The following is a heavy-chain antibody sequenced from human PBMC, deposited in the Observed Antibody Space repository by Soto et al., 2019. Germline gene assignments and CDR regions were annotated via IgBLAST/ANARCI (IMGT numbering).Heavy chain of an antibody. Sequence: GGSLRLSCAASGFTFSNAWMSWVRQAPGKGLEWVGRIKSKTDGGTTDYAASVKGRFTISRDDSKNTLYLQMNSLKTEDTAVYYCTTDREPDCSSTSCYLQVWWLRGPSYYGMDVWGQGTTVTVSS. V-gene: IGHV3-15*01. CDR3: TTDREPDCSSTSCYLQVWWLRGPSYYGMDV. J-gene: IGHJ6*02. D-gene: IGHD2-2*01. CDR1: GFTFSNAW. CDR2: IKSKTDGGTT.